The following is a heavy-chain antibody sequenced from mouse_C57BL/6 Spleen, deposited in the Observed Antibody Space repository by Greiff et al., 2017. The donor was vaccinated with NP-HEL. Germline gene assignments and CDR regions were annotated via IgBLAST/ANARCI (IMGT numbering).Heavy chain of an antibody. D-gene: IGHD2-2*01. CDR1: GYTFTSYW. CDR2: IDPSDSET. CDR3: ATGGYGVDD. Sequence: VQLQQPGAELVRPGSSVKLSCKASGYTFTSYWMHWVKQRPIQGLEWIGNIDPSDSETHYNQKFKDKATLTVDKSSSTAYMQLSSLTSEDSAGYYCATGGYGVDDWGKGTSVTVSS. V-gene: IGHV1-52*01. J-gene: IGHJ4*01.